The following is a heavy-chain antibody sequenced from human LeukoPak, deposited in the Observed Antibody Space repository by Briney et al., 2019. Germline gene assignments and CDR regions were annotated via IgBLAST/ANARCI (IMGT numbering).Heavy chain of an antibody. CDR1: GGSIISSTYY. D-gene: IGHD3-22*01. CDR2: IYYSGST. Sequence: PSETLSLTCTVSGGSIISSTYYWGWIRQPPGKGLEWIGSIYYSGSTNSNPSLKSRVTISVDTSKNQFSLKLSSVTAADTAVYYCARLDYYDSSGHIDYWGQGTLVTVSS. J-gene: IGHJ4*02. V-gene: IGHV4-39*07. CDR3: ARLDYYDSSGHIDY.